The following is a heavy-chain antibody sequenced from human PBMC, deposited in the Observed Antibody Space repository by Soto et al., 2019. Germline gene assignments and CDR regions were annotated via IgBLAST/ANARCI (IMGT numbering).Heavy chain of an antibody. CDR3: ARRNVLEPYPDYYYGMDV. J-gene: IGHJ6*04. V-gene: IGHV1-69*13. CDR2: IIPIFGTA. Sequence: SVKVSCKASGGTFSSYAISWMRQAPGQGLEWMGGIIPIFGTANYAQKFQGRVTITADESTSTAYMELSSLRSEDTAVYYCARRNVLEPYPDYYYGMDVWGEGLTVSVPQ. CDR1: GGTFSSYA. D-gene: IGHD2-2*01.